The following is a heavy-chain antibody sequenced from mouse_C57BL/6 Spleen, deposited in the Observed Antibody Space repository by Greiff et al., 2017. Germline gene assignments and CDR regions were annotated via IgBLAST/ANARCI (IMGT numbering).Heavy chain of an antibody. V-gene: IGHV1-39*01. D-gene: IGHD2-4*01. CDR3: ERRYYYYDRYFEV. CDR1: GYSFTDYY. CDR2: INPNYGTT. Sequence: VQLQQSGPELVKPGASVKISCKASGYSFTDYYMNWVKQSHGKSLEWIGLINPNYGTTSYNQKFKGKATLTVDQSSSTAYMQLNSLTSEDSAVYYCERRYYYYDRYFEVWGTGTTVTASS. J-gene: IGHJ1*03.